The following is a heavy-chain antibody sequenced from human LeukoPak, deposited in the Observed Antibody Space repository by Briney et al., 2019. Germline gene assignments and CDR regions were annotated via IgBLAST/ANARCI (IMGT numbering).Heavy chain of an antibody. Sequence: GGSLRLSCAASGFTFSSYWMSWVRQAPGKGLEWVANMNRDGSEKNYVDSIKGRFTISRDNAANSLYLQMNSLRAEDTALYYCAKDMQHYDSSGYSAFDYWGQGTLVTVSS. V-gene: IGHV3-7*03. CDR1: GFTFSSYW. CDR3: AKDMQHYDSSGYSAFDY. CDR2: MNRDGSEK. J-gene: IGHJ4*02. D-gene: IGHD3-22*01.